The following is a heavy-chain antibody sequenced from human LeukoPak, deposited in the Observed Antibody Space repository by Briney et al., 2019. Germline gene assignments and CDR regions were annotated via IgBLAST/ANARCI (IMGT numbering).Heavy chain of an antibody. J-gene: IGHJ4*02. Sequence: ASVKVSCKASGYTFSGHYMHWVRQAPGQGLEWMGWINPKSGGTNYEQKFQGRVTMTRDTSISTAYMELSRLRSDDTAVYYCASGGTYYDILTGYYRDYYFDYWGQGTLVTVSS. CDR3: ASGGTYYDILTGYYRDYYFDY. D-gene: IGHD3-9*01. V-gene: IGHV1-2*02. CDR2: INPKSGGT. CDR1: GYTFSGHY.